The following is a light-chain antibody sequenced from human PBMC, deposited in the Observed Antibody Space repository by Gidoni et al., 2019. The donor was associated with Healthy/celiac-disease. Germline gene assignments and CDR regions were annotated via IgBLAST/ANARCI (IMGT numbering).Light chain of an antibody. V-gene: IGKV1-5*03. Sequence: DIQMTQSPSTLYASVGDRVTIICRASQSINNWLAWDQQKPGKAPKILIYKASNLESGVTSRFSGRGSGTEFTLTISSLQPDDFATYYCKQYHSYSWTFGQGTKVEIK. CDR2: KAS. CDR1: QSINNW. CDR3: KQYHSYSWT. J-gene: IGKJ1*01.